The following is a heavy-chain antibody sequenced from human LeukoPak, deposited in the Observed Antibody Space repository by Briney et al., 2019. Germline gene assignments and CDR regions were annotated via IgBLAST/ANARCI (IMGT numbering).Heavy chain of an antibody. CDR2: IYPGDSDT. D-gene: IGHD3-22*01. CDR1: GYSFTSYW. CDR3: ARGAPTYYYDSSGYHCFDY. J-gene: IGHJ4*02. V-gene: IGHV5-51*01. Sequence: GESLKISCKGSGYSFTSYWIGWVRQMPGKGLEWMGIIYPGDSDTRYSPSFQGQVTISADKSISTAYLQWSSLKASDTAMYYCARGAPTYYYDSSGYHCFDYWGQGTLVTVSS.